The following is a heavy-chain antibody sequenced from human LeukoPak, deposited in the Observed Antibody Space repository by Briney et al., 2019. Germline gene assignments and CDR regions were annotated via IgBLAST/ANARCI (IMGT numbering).Heavy chain of an antibody. D-gene: IGHD3-16*01. CDR2: IYYSGST. V-gene: IGHV4-61*01. J-gene: IGHJ4*02. CDR1: GGSINSGSYY. CDR3: ARESGGLNYFDY. Sequence: PSQTLSLTCTVSGGSINSGSYYWSWIRQPPAKGLEWIGYIYYSGSTNYNPSLKSRVTISVDTSKNQFSLKLSSVTAADTAVYSCARESGGLNYFDYWGQGTLVTVSS.